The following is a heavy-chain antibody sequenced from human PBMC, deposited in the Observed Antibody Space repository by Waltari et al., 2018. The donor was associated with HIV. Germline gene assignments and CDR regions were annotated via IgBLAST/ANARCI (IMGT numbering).Heavy chain of an antibody. D-gene: IGHD3-22*01. Sequence: EVQLVESGGGLVQPGRSLRLSCAASGFTFDDYAMHWVRQAPGKGLEWVSGISWNSGSIGYADSVKGRFTISRDNAKNSLYLQMNSLRAEDTALYYCAKDMGRGYDYYDSSGYYGGGYYYYGMDVWGQGTTVTVSS. CDR3: AKDMGRGYDYYDSSGYYGGGYYYYGMDV. J-gene: IGHJ6*02. V-gene: IGHV3-9*01. CDR2: ISWNSGSI. CDR1: GFTFDDYA.